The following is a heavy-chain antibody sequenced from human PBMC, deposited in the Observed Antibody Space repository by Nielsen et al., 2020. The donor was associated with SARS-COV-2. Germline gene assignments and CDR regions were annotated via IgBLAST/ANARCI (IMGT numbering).Heavy chain of an antibody. J-gene: IGHJ6*02. CDR2: ISWNSGSI. Sequence: GGSLRLSCAASGFTFDDYAMHWVRQAPGKGLEWVSGISWNSGSIGYADSVKGRFTISRDNAKNSLYLQMNSLRAEDTALYYCATLAQVDYYYGMDVWGQGTTVTVSS. CDR1: GFTFDDYA. CDR3: ATLAQVDYYYGMDV. V-gene: IGHV3-9*01. D-gene: IGHD3-16*02.